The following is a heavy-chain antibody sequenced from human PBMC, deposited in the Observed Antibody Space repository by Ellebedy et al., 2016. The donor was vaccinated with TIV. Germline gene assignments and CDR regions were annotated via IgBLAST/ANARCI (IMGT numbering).Heavy chain of an antibody. CDR2: INEDGTTK. J-gene: IGHJ2*01. CDR3: ARAIYGASYL. Sequence: GGSLRLSCTASGFTLTNYWMTWVRPAPGRGLEWVANINEDGTTKHFVDSVRGRFSISRDDAGNALYLQMSSLGGEDTAVYYCARAIYGASYLWGRGTLVTVSS. V-gene: IGHV3-7*01. D-gene: IGHD4-17*01. CDR1: GFTLTNYW.